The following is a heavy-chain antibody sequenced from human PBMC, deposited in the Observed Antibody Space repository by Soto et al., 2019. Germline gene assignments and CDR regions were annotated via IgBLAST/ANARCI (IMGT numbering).Heavy chain of an antibody. Sequence: QVQLVQSGAEVKKPGSSVKVSCKASGGTFSSYAISWVRQAPGQGLEWMGGIIPIFGTANYAQKFQGRVTITADESTSSAYMELSSLRSEDTAVYYCATLKQFDIVLVPAAYYYYGMDVWGQGTTVTVSS. CDR2: IIPIFGTA. J-gene: IGHJ6*02. CDR3: ATLKQFDIVLVPAAYYYYGMDV. CDR1: GGTFSSYA. V-gene: IGHV1-69*12. D-gene: IGHD2-2*01.